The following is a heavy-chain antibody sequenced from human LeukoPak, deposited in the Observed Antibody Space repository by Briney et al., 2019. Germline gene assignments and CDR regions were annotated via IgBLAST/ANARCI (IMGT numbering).Heavy chain of an antibody. D-gene: IGHD4-11*01. V-gene: IGHV3-30*02. J-gene: IGHJ6*03. CDR3: AKVIGYSNNYYYMDV. Sequence: GGSLRLSCAVSGFSFTNFWMSWVRQAPGKGLEWVAFIRNDGSSRYYADSMKGRITISRDNSENTLYLQMNSLRAEDTAVYYCAKVIGYSNNYYYMDVWGRGTTVTVSS. CDR2: IRNDGSSR. CDR1: GFSFTNFW.